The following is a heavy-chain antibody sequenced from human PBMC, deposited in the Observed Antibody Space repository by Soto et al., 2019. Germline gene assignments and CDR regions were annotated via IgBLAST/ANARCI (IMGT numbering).Heavy chain of an antibody. CDR3: ARLAPYSGSYCGLHGMDV. Sequence: GESLKISCKGSGYSFTSYWISWVRQMPGKGLEWMGRIDPSDSYTNYSPSFQGHVTISADKSISTAYLQWSSLKASDTAMYYCARLAPYSGSYCGLHGMDVWGQGTTVTVSS. D-gene: IGHD1-26*01. V-gene: IGHV5-10-1*01. CDR1: GYSFTSYW. CDR2: IDPSDSYT. J-gene: IGHJ6*02.